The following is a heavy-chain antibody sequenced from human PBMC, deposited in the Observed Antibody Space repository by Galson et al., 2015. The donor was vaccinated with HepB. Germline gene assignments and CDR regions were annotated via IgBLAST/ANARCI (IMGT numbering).Heavy chain of an antibody. CDR2: ISYDGSNK. J-gene: IGHJ4*02. CDR3: ARAGYKANGGYSHY. V-gene: IGHV3-30-3*01. Sequence: SLRLSCAASGFTFGSYAMHWVRQAPGKGLEWVAVISYDGSNKNYADSVNGRYTISRDNSKNTLYLQVNSLQADDTAVYYCARAGYKANGGYSHYWGQGPLVTVSS. D-gene: IGHD3-22*01. CDR1: GFTFGSYA.